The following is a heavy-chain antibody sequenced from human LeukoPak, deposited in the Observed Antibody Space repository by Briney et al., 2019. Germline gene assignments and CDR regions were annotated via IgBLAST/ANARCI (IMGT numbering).Heavy chain of an antibody. V-gene: IGHV1-69*13. CDR1: GGTFSSYA. Sequence: GASVKVSCKASGGTFSSYAISWVRQAPGQGLEWMGGIIPIFGTANYAQKFQGRVTITADESTSTAYMELSSLRSEDTAVYYCARRMTRSDYGDYFDYWGQGSLVTVSS. J-gene: IGHJ4*02. CDR2: IIPIFGTA. CDR3: ARRMTRSDYGDYFDY. D-gene: IGHD4-17*01.